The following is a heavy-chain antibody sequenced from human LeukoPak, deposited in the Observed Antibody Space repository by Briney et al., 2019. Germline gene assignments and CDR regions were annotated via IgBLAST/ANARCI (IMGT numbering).Heavy chain of an antibody. CDR2: ISSSGDAI. CDR1: GFTFSTYE. D-gene: IGHD3-10*01. CDR3: ARGGRLTMLRGVISY. J-gene: IGHJ4*02. V-gene: IGHV3-48*03. Sequence: GGSLRLSCAASGFTFSTYEMNWVRQAPGKGLEWISYISSSGDAIYSADSVKGRSTISRDNAKNSLYLQLNSPRAEDTAVYYCARGGRLTMLRGVISYWGQGTLVTVSS.